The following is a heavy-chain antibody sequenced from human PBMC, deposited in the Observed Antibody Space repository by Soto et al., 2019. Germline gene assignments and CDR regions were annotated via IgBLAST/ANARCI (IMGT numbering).Heavy chain of an antibody. CDR2: IIPIFGTA. Sequence: QVQLVQSGAEVKTPGSSVNVSCKASGGTFSSYAISWVRQAPGQGLEWMGVIIPIFGTANYAQKFQGRVTITADKSTSTAYMELRSLRSEDTAVYYCARGKAARPTESGPYDDYGMDVWGQGTTVTVSS. J-gene: IGHJ6*02. V-gene: IGHV1-69*06. CDR3: ARGKAARPTESGPYDDYGMDV. CDR1: GGTFSSYA. D-gene: IGHD6-6*01.